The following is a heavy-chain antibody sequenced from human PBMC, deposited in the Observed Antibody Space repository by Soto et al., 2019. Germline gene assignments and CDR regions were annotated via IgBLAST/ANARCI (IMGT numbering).Heavy chain of an antibody. D-gene: IGHD5-18*01. CDR3: ARDTRHNGYKYEYCGIDX. J-gene: IGHJ6*02. V-gene: IGHV3-30-3*01. CDR1: GFTFSNYA. CDR2: ISYDGSDK. Sequence: PGESLKISCAASGFTFSNYAMHWVRQAPGKRLEWVAVISYDGSDKYNSNSVKGRFTISRDNSKNTLYLQMNSLRAEDTAVYYCARDTRHNGYKYEYCGIDXWGQWTTVTVS.